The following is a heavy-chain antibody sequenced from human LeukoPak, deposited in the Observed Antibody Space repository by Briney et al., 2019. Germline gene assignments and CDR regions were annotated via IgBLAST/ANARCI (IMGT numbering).Heavy chain of an antibody. Sequence: GGSLRLSCAASGFTVGSYAMYSVRQAPGKGLEWVSGIFGSGGSAHYADSVKGRFTVSRDNSKNTVYLLMDSLRVEDTAIYYCAKTTTGYSSGRYPAWPIDYWGQGTLVTVSS. V-gene: IGHV3-23*01. CDR2: IFGSGGSA. CDR3: AKTTTGYSSGRYPAWPIDY. J-gene: IGHJ4*02. CDR1: GFTVGSYA. D-gene: IGHD6-19*01.